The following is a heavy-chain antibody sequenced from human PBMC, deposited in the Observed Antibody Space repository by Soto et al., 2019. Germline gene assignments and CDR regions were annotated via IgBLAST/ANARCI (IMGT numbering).Heavy chain of an antibody. D-gene: IGHD3-16*01. J-gene: IGHJ6*02. Sequence: ASVKVSCKASGDSVSNDYLHWVRQAPGQGFEWLGLISPFGGATTYAQRFKGRVTVTMDKSSTTFYLELSSLRSDDTAVYFCAKGRGGKTVANFGMDVWGQGVTVTVSS. V-gene: IGHV1-46*01. CDR1: GDSVSNDY. CDR3: AKGRGGKTVANFGMDV. CDR2: ISPFGGAT.